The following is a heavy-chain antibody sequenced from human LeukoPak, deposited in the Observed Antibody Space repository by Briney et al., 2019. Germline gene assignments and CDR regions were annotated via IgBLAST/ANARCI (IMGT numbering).Heavy chain of an antibody. V-gene: IGHV4-34*01. D-gene: IGHD2-15*01. CDR2: INHSGST. CDR3: ATWTGSDDY. J-gene: IGHJ4*02. Sequence: SETLSLTCAVYGGSFSGYYWSWIRQPPGKGLEWIGEINHSGSTNYNPSLKSRVTISVDTSKNQFSLKLSSVTAADTAVYYCATWTGSDDYWGQGTLVTVSS. CDR1: GGSFSGYY.